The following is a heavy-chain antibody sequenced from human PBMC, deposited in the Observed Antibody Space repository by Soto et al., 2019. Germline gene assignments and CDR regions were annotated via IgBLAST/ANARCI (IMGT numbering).Heavy chain of an antibody. CDR2: VYNSGST. J-gene: IGHJ4*02. V-gene: IGHV4-59*01. D-gene: IGHD6-13*01. Sequence: SSETLSLTCTVSGGSISSNYWTWIRQPPGKGLEWIGYVYNSGSTNYNPSLKSRVTISEDTSKSQFSLKVNSMTAADTAVYYCARYRREAVAGYTLDNWGQGILVTASS. CDR3: ARYRREAVAGYTLDN. CDR1: GGSISSNY.